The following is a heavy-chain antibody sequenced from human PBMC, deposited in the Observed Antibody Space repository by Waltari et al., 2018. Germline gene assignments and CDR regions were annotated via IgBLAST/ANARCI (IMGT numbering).Heavy chain of an antibody. CDR1: GFTFSRYW. J-gene: IGHJ4*02. CDR2: RNYDGSQK. CDR3: AKSRGFEY. D-gene: IGHD2-2*01. Sequence: EVQLVESGGGLVQPGGSLRLSCGASGFTFSRYWMSWVRQTPGKGVEWVANRNYDGSQKYYVDSVKGRFTISRDNAKNSVYLQMNSLRVEDTAVYYCAKSRGFEYWGQGTLITVSS. V-gene: IGHV3-7*01.